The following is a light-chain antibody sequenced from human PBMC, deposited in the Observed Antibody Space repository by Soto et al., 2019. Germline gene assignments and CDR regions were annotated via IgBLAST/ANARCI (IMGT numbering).Light chain of an antibody. CDR3: QSYDSXLSVV. J-gene: IGLJ2*01. V-gene: IGLV1-40*01. CDR1: SXXIXAGYD. CDR2: GNS. Sequence: QSVLTQPPSVSGAPGQRVTXXXXXXSXXIXAGYDVHWYQQLPGTAPQLLIYGNSKRPSGVPDRFSGSKSGTSASLAITGLQAEDEADYYCQSYDSXLSVVFGGGTKLTVL.